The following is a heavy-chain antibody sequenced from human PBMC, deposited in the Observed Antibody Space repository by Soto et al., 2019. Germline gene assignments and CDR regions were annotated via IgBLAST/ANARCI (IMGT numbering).Heavy chain of an antibody. V-gene: IGHV4-39*01. CDR1: GGSISSSSYY. Sequence: SETLSLSCTVSGGSISSSSYYWGWIRQPPGKGLEWIGSIYYSGSTYYNPSLKSRVTISVDTSKNQFSLKLSSVTAADTAVYYGCGSGSSLYYCMDVWGKGTTITFSS. CDR2: IYYSGST. D-gene: IGHD3-10*01. J-gene: IGHJ6*03. CDR3: CGSGSSLYYCMDV.